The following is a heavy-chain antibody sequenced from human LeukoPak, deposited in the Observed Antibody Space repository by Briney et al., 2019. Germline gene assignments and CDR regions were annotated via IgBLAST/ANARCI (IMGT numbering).Heavy chain of an antibody. CDR1: GFTFGDYA. V-gene: IGHV3-49*04. Sequence: GGSLRLSCTASGFTFGDYAMSWVRQAPGKGLEWVGFIRSKPYGGTTEYAASVKGRFTISRDDSKSIAYLQMNSLKTEDTAVYYCSRGQLWLRGEGSGLDYWGQGPLVTVSS. CDR2: IRSKPYGGTT. D-gene: IGHD5-18*01. J-gene: IGHJ4*02. CDR3: SRGQLWLRGEGSGLDY.